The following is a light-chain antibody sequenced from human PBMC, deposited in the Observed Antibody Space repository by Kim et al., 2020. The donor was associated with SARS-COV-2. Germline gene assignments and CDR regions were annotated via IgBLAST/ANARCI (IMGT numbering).Light chain of an antibody. CDR3: QQYRVYPVT. V-gene: IGKV1-16*01. CDR1: QDIASH. J-gene: IGKJ2*01. CDR2: EAS. Sequence: SAAVGERVSITCRTRQDIASHLTWFRQKPGKAPESLIYEASRLRNGVPSRCSGSGSGTDFTLTISSLQPEDFATYYCQQYRVYPVTFGEGTKLEI.